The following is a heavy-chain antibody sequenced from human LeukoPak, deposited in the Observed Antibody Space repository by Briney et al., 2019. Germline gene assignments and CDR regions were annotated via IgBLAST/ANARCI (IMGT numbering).Heavy chain of an antibody. V-gene: IGHV4-38-2*01. CDR1: GYSISSGYY. CDR2: VYQSGIT. D-gene: IGHD4-11*01. CDR3: ARRYSNSYFDY. J-gene: IGHJ4*02. Sequence: TSETLSLTCAVSGYSISSGYYWGWIRPPPGKGLEWIGNVYQSGITYYNASLKSRVTISVDTSKNQFSLKLNSVTAADTAVYYCARRYSNSYFDYWGQGTLVTVSS.